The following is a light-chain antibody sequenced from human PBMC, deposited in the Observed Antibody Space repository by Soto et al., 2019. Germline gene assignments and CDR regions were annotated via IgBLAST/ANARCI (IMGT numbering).Light chain of an antibody. CDR3: QKYNNWPPWT. V-gene: IGKV3-15*01. Sequence: EIVMTQSPATLSVSPGESATLSCRASQSVSSNLAWYQQKPGQAPRLLIYGAYTRATGIPARFSGSGSGTEFTLTISLQSEDFAVYYCQKYNNWPPWTFGQGTKVDIK. CDR2: GAY. J-gene: IGKJ1*01. CDR1: QSVSSN.